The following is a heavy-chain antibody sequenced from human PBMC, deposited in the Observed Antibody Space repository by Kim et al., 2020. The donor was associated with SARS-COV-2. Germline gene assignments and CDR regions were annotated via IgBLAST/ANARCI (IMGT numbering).Heavy chain of an antibody. CDR1: GDSVNISNHY. CDR3: TRGGNHYYWAGYIDY. J-gene: IGHJ4*02. D-gene: IGHD3-10*01. CDR2: IYDDGNT. V-gene: IGHV4-61*01. Sequence: SETLSLTCTFSGDSVNISNHYWNWIRQPPGQGLEWIGYIYDDGNTNYNPSLKSRVTMSIDTSQNQLSLKLTSVTAADTAGYYWTRGGNHYYWAGYIDYWGQGSLVTVSS.